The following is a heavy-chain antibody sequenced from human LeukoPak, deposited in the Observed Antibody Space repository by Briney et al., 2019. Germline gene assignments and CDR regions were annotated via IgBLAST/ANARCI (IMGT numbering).Heavy chain of an antibody. CDR2: INPNSGGT. CDR3: ARDRDGYNSLDAFDI. J-gene: IGHJ3*02. D-gene: IGHD5-24*01. V-gene: IGHV1-2*02. Sequence: ASVKVSCKASVYTFTGCYMHWVRQAPGQGLEWMGWINPNSGGTNYAQKFQGRVTMTRDTSISTAYMELSRLRSDDTAVYYCARDRDGYNSLDAFDIWGQGPMVTVSS. CDR1: VYTFTGCY.